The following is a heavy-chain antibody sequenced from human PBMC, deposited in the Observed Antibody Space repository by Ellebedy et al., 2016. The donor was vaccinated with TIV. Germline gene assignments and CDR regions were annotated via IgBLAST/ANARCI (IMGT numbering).Heavy chain of an antibody. Sequence: ASVKVSCKASGYTFTGYYMHWVRQAPGQGLEWMGWINPNSGGTNYAQKFQGRVTITADESTSTAYMELSSLRSEDTAVYYWARGHVVPAAIRGSWFDPWGQGTLVTVSS. V-gene: IGHV1-2*02. CDR3: ARGHVVPAAIRGSWFDP. CDR1: GYTFTGYY. CDR2: INPNSGGT. J-gene: IGHJ5*02. D-gene: IGHD2-2*02.